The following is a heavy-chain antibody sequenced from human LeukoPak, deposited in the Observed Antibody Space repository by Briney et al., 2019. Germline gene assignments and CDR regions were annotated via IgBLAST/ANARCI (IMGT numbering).Heavy chain of an antibody. V-gene: IGHV1-2*02. D-gene: IGHD3-9*01. CDR1: GYTFTGYY. CDR2: INANSGGT. CDR3: ARGRAGFDGFDF. J-gene: IGHJ3*01. Sequence: ASVKVSCKASGYTFTGYYMHWVRQAPGQGLEWMGWINANSGGTNYAQKFQGRVTMTRDTSIRTAYMDLSGLRSDDTAVLYCARGRAGFDGFDFWGRGTMVTVSS.